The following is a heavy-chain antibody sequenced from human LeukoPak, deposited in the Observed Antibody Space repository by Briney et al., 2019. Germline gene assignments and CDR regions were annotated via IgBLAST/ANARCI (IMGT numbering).Heavy chain of an antibody. CDR2: IYYSGST. J-gene: IGHJ4*02. V-gene: IGHV4-59*11. Sequence: SETLSLTCTVSGGSNSSHYWSWIRQPPGKGLEWIGYIYYSGSTNYNPSLKSRGTISVDTSKNQFSLKLSSVTAADTAVYYCARDGAAPPDYYFDYWGQGTLVTVSS. D-gene: IGHD6-6*01. CDR3: ARDGAAPPDYYFDY. CDR1: GGSNSSHY.